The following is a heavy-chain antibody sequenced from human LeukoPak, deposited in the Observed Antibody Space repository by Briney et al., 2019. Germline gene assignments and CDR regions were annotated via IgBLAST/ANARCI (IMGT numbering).Heavy chain of an antibody. D-gene: IGHD3-22*01. V-gene: IGHV1-18*01. CDR2: ISVYNGNT. Sequence: ASVKVSCKASGYTFTSYGISWVRQAPGQGLEWMGWISVYNGNTNYAQKVQGRVTMTTDTSTSTAYMELRSLRSDDTAVYCCARVLGTNEITMIPLWGQGTMVTVSS. CDR3: ARVLGTNEITMIPL. CDR1: GYTFTSYG. J-gene: IGHJ3*01.